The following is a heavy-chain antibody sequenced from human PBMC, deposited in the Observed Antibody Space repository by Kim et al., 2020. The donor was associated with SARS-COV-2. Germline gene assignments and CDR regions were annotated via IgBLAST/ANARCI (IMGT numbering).Heavy chain of an antibody. Sequence: AQGFTGRFVFSLDTSVSTAYLQISSLKAEDTAVYYCARVGSSRFHNWFDPWGQGTLVTVSS. J-gene: IGHJ5*02. CDR3: ARVGSSRFHNWFDP. D-gene: IGHD6-19*01. V-gene: IGHV7-4-1*02.